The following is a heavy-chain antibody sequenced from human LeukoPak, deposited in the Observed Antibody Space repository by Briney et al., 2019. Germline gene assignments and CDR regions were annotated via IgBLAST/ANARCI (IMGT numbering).Heavy chain of an antibody. CDR3: ARGYYYHR. CDR2: IYADGSS. V-gene: IGHV4-61*02. D-gene: IGHD3-22*01. Sequence: PSETLSLTCTVSGGSVSSDNSYWYWIRQPAGKGLEWIGRIYADGSSTYNPSLKSRVTISVDSSKNQFSLRLSSMTAADTAVYYCARGYYYHRWGQGTLVTVSS. CDR1: GGSVSSDNSY. J-gene: IGHJ4*02.